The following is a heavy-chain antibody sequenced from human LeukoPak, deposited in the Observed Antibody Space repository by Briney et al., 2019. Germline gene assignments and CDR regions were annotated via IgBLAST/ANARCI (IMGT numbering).Heavy chain of an antibody. CDR3: ARDLLSCSSTSCYTYYFDY. Sequence: ASVKVSCKASGGTFSSYAISWVRQAPGQGLEWMGGIIPIFGTANYAQKFQGRVTITADESTSTAYMELSSLRSEDTAVYYCARDLLSCSSTSCYTYYFDYWGQGTLVTVSS. D-gene: IGHD2-2*02. CDR2: IIPIFGTA. CDR1: GGTFSSYA. J-gene: IGHJ4*02. V-gene: IGHV1-69*13.